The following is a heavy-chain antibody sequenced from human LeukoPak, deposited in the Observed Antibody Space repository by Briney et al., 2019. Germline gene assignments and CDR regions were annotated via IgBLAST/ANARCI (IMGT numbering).Heavy chain of an antibody. Sequence: GGPVEVSRKASCYTLTSHCISWGRHAPGQGGEWMGWISAYNGNTNYAQKLQGRVTMTTDTSTSTAYMELRSLRSDDTAVYYCARDLACSGGSCYVSSDYWGQGTLVTVSS. J-gene: IGHJ4*02. V-gene: IGHV1-18*01. CDR2: ISAYNGNT. CDR3: ARDLACSGGSCYVSSDY. D-gene: IGHD2-15*01. CDR1: CYTLTSHC.